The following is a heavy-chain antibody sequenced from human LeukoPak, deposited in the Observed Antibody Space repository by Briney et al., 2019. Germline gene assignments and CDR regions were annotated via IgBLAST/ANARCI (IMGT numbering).Heavy chain of an antibody. D-gene: IGHD1-26*01. CDR2: IYTSGNT. Sequence: NPSETLSLTCTVSGGSISSYYWSWIRQPAGKGLEWIGRIYTSGNTNYNPSIKSRVTMSVDTSKNQFSLKLSSVTAADTAVYYCARDVDRIVGATMGYFDYWGQGTLVTVSS. CDR1: GGSISSYY. J-gene: IGHJ4*02. CDR3: ARDVDRIVGATMGYFDY. V-gene: IGHV4-4*07.